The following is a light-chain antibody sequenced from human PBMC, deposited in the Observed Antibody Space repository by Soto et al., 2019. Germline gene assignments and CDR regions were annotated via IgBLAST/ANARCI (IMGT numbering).Light chain of an antibody. CDR2: DVA. Sequence: QSVLTQPASVSDSPGQSITISCTGTSSDVGGSNFVSWYQQHPGKPPKLIIYDVANRPSGVSNRFSGSKSGSTASLIISRLQTEDEADYYCCSYTSSSTYVFGTGTKVTVL. CDR3: CSYTSSSTYV. CDR1: SSDVGGSNF. V-gene: IGLV2-14*03. J-gene: IGLJ1*01.